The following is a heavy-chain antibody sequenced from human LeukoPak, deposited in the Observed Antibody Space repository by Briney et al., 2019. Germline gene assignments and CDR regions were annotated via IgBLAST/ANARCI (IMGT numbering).Heavy chain of an antibody. D-gene: IGHD6-6*01. CDR2: IYYSGST. V-gene: IGHV4-59*12. Sequence: SETLSLTCTVSGGSISSYYWSWIRQPPGKGLEWIGYIYYSGSTNYNPSLKSRVTMSVDTSKNQFSLKLSSVTAADTAVYYCATEYSSSWGFDYWGQGTLVTVSS. J-gene: IGHJ4*02. CDR3: ATEYSSSWGFDY. CDR1: GGSISSYY.